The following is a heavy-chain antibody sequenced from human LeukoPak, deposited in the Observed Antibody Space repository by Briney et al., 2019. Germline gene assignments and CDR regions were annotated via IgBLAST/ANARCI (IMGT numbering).Heavy chain of an antibody. CDR1: GFTVRDYY. V-gene: IGHV3-11*06. Sequence: GGSLRLSCAASGFTVRDYYMSWIRQAPGKGLEWISYLSSSGSHTNFADSVEGRFTISRDNAKNSLYLQMNSLRVEDTAVYYCARDGYGALRFDCWGQGTLVTVSS. CDR3: ARDGYGALRFDC. D-gene: IGHD4/OR15-4a*01. CDR2: LSSSGSHT. J-gene: IGHJ4*02.